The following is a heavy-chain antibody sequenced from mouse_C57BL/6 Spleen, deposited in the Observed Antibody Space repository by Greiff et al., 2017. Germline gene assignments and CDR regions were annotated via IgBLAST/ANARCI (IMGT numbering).Heavy chain of an antibody. J-gene: IGHJ4*01. CDR1: GYTFTSYW. V-gene: IGHV1-55*01. Sequence: QVQLQQPGAELVKPGASVKMSCKASGYTFTSYWITWVKQRPGQGLEWIGDIYPGSGSTNYNEKFKSKATLTVDTSSSTAYMQLSSLTSEDSAVYYCARGFNYDGSSYYAMDYWGQGTSVTVSS. CDR2: IYPGSGST. D-gene: IGHD1-1*01. CDR3: ARGFNYDGSSYYAMDY.